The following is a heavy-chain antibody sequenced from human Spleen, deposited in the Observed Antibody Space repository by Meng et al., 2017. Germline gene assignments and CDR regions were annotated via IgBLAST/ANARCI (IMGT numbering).Heavy chain of an antibody. V-gene: IGHV4-31*09. CDR2: IYHSGRT. Sequence: QVQLQESGPGLVKPSQTLSLTCTVSGGSISSGGYYWSWIRQHPGKGLEWIGEIYHSGRTNYNPSVKSRVIMSIDKSQNQFSLKLSSVTAADTAVYYCTTLYGDRISWGQGTLVTVSS. CDR1: GGSISSGGYY. D-gene: IGHD4-17*01. J-gene: IGHJ4*02. CDR3: TTLYGDRIS.